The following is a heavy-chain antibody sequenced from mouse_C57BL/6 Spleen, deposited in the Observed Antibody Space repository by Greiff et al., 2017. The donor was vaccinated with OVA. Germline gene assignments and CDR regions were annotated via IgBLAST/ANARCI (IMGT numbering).Heavy chain of an antibody. V-gene: IGHV1-52*01. J-gene: IGHJ2*01. CDR2: IDPSARET. CDR1: FSPFPISC. Sequence: VPLQHPGSSLVRPVSSVPLSCKASFSPFPISCLPFFPPLPLPGLSWIGNIDPSARETPYNQTFTDKATLTVDKSSSTAYMQLSSLTSEDSAVYYCARSREIYGLDYWGQGTTLTVSS. CDR3: ARSREIYGLDY. D-gene: IGHD1-1*01.